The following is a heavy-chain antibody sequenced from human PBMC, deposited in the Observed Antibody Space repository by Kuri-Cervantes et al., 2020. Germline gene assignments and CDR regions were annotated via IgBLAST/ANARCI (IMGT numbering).Heavy chain of an antibody. V-gene: IGHV1-69*13. J-gene: IGHJ6*02. CDR2: IIPIFGTA. D-gene: IGHD2-15*01. CDR1: GGTFSSYA. Sequence: SVKVSCKASGGTFSSYAISWVRQAPGQGLEWMGGIIPIFGTANYAQKFQGRVTITADESTSTAYMELSSLRSEDTAVYYCATGGYCSGGSCYGNYYYYYGMDVWGQGTTVTVSS. CDR3: ATGGYCSGGSCYGNYYYYYGMDV.